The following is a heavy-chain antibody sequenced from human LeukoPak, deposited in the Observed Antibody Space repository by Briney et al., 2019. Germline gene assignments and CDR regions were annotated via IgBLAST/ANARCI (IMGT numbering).Heavy chain of an antibody. CDR3: ARHHYDSSGYYYFDY. D-gene: IGHD3-22*01. V-gene: IGHV4-59*08. Sequence: SETLSLTCTVSGGSISNYYWSWIRQPPGKGLEWIGYIYYSGCTDYNPSLKSRVTISVDTSKNQFSLKLSSVTAADTSVYYCARHHYDSSGYYYFDYWGQGTLVTVSS. J-gene: IGHJ4*02. CDR1: GGSISNYY. CDR2: IYYSGCT.